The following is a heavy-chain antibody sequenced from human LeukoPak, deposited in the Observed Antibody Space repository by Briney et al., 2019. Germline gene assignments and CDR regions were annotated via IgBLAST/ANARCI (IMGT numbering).Heavy chain of an antibody. Sequence: SETLSLTCTVSGGSISSGSYYWSWIRQPAGKGLEWIGRFYTNGNTDYNPSLKSRVTISVDTSKNQFSLKLSSVTAADTAVYYCAREGEYSNRLDPWGQGTLVTVSS. CDR3: AREGEYSNRLDP. V-gene: IGHV4-61*02. D-gene: IGHD4-11*01. CDR1: GGSISSGSYY. CDR2: FYTNGNT. J-gene: IGHJ5*02.